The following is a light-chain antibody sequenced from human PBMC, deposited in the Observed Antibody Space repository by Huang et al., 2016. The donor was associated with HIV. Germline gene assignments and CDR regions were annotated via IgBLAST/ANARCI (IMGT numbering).Light chain of an antibody. CDR1: QTIDSAY. CDR3: QQYGISPFT. J-gene: IGKJ3*01. V-gene: IGKV3-20*01. Sequence: EVVLTQSPGTLSLSPGERASLSCRASQTIDSAYLTWFQHKPDQAPRLLIFGSSTRPTGIPDRFSGSGSGTDFTLTISRPEPEDFAVYYCQQYGISPFTFGPGTKVDI. CDR2: GSS.